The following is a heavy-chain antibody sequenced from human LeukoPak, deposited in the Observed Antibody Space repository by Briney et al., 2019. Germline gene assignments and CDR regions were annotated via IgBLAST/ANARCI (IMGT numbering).Heavy chain of an antibody. V-gene: IGHV3-21*01. CDR3: ARADYGGNSPFDY. J-gene: IGHJ4*02. D-gene: IGHD4-23*01. CDR2: ISSSSSYI. CDR1: GFAFSSYS. Sequence: SGGSLRLSCAASGFAFSSYSMNWVRQAPGKGLEWVSSISSSSSYIYYADSVKGRFTISRDNAKNSLYLQMNSLRAEDTVVYYCARADYGGNSPFDYWGQGTLVTVSS.